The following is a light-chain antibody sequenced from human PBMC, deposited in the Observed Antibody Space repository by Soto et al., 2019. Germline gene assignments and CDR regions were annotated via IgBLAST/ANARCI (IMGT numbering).Light chain of an antibody. Sequence: EIVLTQSPGTLSLSPGERATLSCRAIQSVSSSYLAWYQQKPGQAPRLLIYGASSRATGISDRFSGSGSGTDFTLTISRLEPEDFAVYYCQQYGSSPGWTFGQGTKVDIK. CDR1: QSVSSSY. J-gene: IGKJ1*01. CDR3: QQYGSSPGWT. V-gene: IGKV3-20*01. CDR2: GAS.